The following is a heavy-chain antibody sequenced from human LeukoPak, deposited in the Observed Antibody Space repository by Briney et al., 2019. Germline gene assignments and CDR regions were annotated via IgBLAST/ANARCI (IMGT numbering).Heavy chain of an antibody. CDR1: GSTFSNYG. Sequence: GGSLRLSCAASGSTFSNYGMHWVRQAPGKGLEWVAVIWYDGSNQYYADSVKGRFTISRDNSKNTLYLQMNSLRAEDTAVYYCARLKSWYLDYWGKGTQVTVSS. V-gene: IGHV3-33*01. D-gene: IGHD6-13*01. CDR3: ARLKSWYLDY. J-gene: IGHJ4*02. CDR2: IWYDGSNQ.